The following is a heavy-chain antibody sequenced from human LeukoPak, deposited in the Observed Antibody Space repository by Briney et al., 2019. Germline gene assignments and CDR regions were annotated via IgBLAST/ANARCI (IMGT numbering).Heavy chain of an antibody. J-gene: IGHJ5*02. CDR3: ARGVVPAAIPNNWFDP. D-gene: IGHD2-2*01. Sequence: GESLKISCKGSGYSFTSYWIGWVRQMPGKGLEWMGISYPGDSDTRYSPSFQGQVTISADKSISTAYLQWSSLKASDTAMYYCARGVVPAAIPNNWFDPWGQGTLVTVSS. V-gene: IGHV5-51*01. CDR2: SYPGDSDT. CDR1: GYSFTSYW.